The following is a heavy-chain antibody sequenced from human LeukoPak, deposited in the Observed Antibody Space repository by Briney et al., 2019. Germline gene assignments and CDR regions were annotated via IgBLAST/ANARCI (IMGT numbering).Heavy chain of an antibody. J-gene: IGHJ4*02. Sequence: SETLSLTCTVSGGSISSYYLSWIRQPPGKGLEWMGYIYYSGSTNYNPSLKSRVTISVDTSKNQFSLKLSTVTAADTAVYYCARAPYDSGGYYDYYFDYWGQGPLVTVSS. CDR3: ARAPYDSGGYYDYYFDY. V-gene: IGHV4-59*08. CDR1: GGSISSYY. CDR2: IYYSGST. D-gene: IGHD3-22*01.